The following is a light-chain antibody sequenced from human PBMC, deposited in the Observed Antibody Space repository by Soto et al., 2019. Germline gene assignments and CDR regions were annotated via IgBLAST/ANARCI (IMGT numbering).Light chain of an antibody. V-gene: IGLV2-23*02. J-gene: IGLJ1*01. Sequence: QSALTQPASVSGSPGQSITISCTGTSSDVGSYNLVSWYQQHPGKAPKLMIYEVSKRPSGVSNRFSGSKSGNTASLTISGLQVEDEADYYCCSYAGSSYVFGTGTKVTVL. CDR1: SSDVGSYNL. CDR3: CSYAGSSYV. CDR2: EVS.